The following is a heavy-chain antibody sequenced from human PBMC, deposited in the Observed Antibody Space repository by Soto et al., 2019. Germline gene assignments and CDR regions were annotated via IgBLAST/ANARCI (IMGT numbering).Heavy chain of an antibody. CDR2: ISSSSGTI. J-gene: IGHJ4*02. V-gene: IGHV3-48*01. CDR3: ARDRFYYGSSGYYYFDY. Sequence: EVQLVESGGGLVQPGGSLRLSCAASGFTFSSYSMNWVRQAPGKGLEWVSYISSSSGTIYYADSVKGRFTISRDNAKNSLYRQMNSLRAEDTAVYYCARDRFYYGSSGYYYFDYWGQGTLVTVSS. D-gene: IGHD3-22*01. CDR1: GFTFSSYS.